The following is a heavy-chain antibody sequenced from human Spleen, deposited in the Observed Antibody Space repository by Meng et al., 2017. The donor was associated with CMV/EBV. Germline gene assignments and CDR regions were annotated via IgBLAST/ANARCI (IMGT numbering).Heavy chain of an antibody. D-gene: IGHD1-14*01. V-gene: IGHV4-34*01. Sequence: SLTCGVYGGSFSGYYWTWIRQPPGKGLEWIGEINHGGVTHYNSSLNSRVTISLDTSKKRFSLRLTSVTAADTAVYYCASEPVGWYFDLWGRGTLVTV. J-gene: IGHJ2*01. CDR2: INHGGVT. CDR3: ASEPVGWYFDL. CDR1: GGSFSGYY.